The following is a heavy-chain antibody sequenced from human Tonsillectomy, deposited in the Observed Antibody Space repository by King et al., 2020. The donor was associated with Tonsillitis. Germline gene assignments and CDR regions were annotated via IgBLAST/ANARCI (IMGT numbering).Heavy chain of an antibody. V-gene: IGHV3-30-3*01. CDR2: ISYDGSNK. J-gene: IGHJ3*01. CDR1: GLTFSYNS. Sequence: VQLVESGGGVAQPGKSLRLSCAASGLTFSYNSMDWVRQAPGKGLEWVAVISYDGSNKKYADSVKGRFTISRDNSKNMMHLQMDSLRAEDTAVYYCARESVAWFGESSHSFDLWGQGTIDTVSS. CDR3: ARESVAWFGESSHSFDL. D-gene: IGHD3-10*01.